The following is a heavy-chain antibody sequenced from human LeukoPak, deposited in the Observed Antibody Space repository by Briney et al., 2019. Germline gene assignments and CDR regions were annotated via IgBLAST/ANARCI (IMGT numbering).Heavy chain of an antibody. CDR3: ARDQAADPNWFDP. J-gene: IGHJ5*02. CDR2: INTNTGNP. Sequence: ASVKVSCKASGYSFRSYAINWVRQAPGQGPEWMGWINTNTGNPTYAQGFTGRFVFSLDTSVSTAYLQISSLKAEDTAVFYCARDQAADPNWFDPWGQGPLVTVPS. D-gene: IGHD6-13*01. V-gene: IGHV7-4-1*02. CDR1: GYSFRSYA.